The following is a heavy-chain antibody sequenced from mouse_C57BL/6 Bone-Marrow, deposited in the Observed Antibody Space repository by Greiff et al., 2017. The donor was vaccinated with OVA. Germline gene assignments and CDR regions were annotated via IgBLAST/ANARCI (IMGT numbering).Heavy chain of an antibody. V-gene: IGHV1-50*01. Sequence: VQLQQSGAELVKPGASVKLSCKASGYTFTSYWMQWVKQRPGQGLEWIGEIDPSDSYTNYNQKFKGKATLTVDTSSSTAYMQLSSLTSEDSAVYYCARSYYYGSSYVGFAYWGQGTLVTVSA. CDR3: ARSYYYGSSYVGFAY. CDR1: GYTFTSYW. CDR2: IDPSDSYT. J-gene: IGHJ3*01. D-gene: IGHD1-1*01.